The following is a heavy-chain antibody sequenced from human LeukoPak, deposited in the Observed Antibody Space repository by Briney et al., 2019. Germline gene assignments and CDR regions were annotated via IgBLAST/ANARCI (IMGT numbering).Heavy chain of an antibody. D-gene: IGHD6-19*01. Sequence: GGSLRLSCAASGFTFSDYYMSWIRQAPGKGLEWVSYISSSGSTIYYADSVKGRFTISRDNAKNSLYLQMNSLRAEDTAVYYCAKDGADDEQWLVRLWHYYYYYMDVWGKGTTVTISS. CDR2: ISSSGSTI. V-gene: IGHV3-11*04. J-gene: IGHJ6*03. CDR1: GFTFSDYY. CDR3: AKDGADDEQWLVRLWHYYYYYMDV.